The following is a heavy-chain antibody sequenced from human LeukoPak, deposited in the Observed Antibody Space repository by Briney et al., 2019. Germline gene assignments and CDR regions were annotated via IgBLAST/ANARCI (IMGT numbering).Heavy chain of an antibody. CDR2: IKQDGSEE. V-gene: IGHV3-7*03. CDR3: ASKGCTGGNCKHYFDY. Sequence: GGSLRLSCAASGFTFSYYWMSWVRQAPGKGLEWVANIKQDGSEEYYVDSVKGRFTISRDNAKDSLYLQMNSLRAEDTAVYYCASKGCTGGNCKHYFDYWGQGTLVTVAS. CDR1: GFTFSYYW. J-gene: IGHJ4*02. D-gene: IGHD2-8*02.